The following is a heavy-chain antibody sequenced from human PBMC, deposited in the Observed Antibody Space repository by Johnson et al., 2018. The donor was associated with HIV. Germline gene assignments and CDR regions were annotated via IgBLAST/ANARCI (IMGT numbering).Heavy chain of an antibody. V-gene: IGHV3-13*01. D-gene: IGHD6-6*01. CDR2: IGTAGDT. Sequence: DVQLVESGGGVVQPGGSLRLSCAASGFTFSSYDMHWVRQATGKGLEWVSAIGTAGDTYYPGSVKGRFTISRDNSKNTLYLQMNSLRVEDTAVYYCAREESSSSRDGFDIWGQGTIVTVSS. J-gene: IGHJ3*02. CDR1: GFTFSSYD. CDR3: AREESSSSRDGFDI.